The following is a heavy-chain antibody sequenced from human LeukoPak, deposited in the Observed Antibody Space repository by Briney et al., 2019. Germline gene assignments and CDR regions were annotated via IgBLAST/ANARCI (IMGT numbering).Heavy chain of an antibody. J-gene: IGHJ4*02. V-gene: IGHV3-23*01. CDR2: ISGSGGST. CDR3: ATHGPTYDFWSGYYHYFDY. D-gene: IGHD3-3*01. Sequence: GGSLRLSRAASGFTFSSYAMSWVRQAPGKGLEWVSAISGSGGSTYYADSVKGRFTISRDNSKNTLYLQMNSLRAEDTAVYYCATHGPTYDFWSGYYHYFDYWGQGTLVTVSS. CDR1: GFTFSSYA.